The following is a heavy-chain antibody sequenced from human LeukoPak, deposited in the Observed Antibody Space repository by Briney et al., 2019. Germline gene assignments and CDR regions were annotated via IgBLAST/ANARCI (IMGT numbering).Heavy chain of an antibody. V-gene: IGHV1-18*01. Sequence: ASVKVSCKASGYTFTSYGISWVRQAPGQGLEWMGWISAYNGNTNYAQKLQGRVTMTTDTSTSTAYMELRSLRSDDTAVYYCARKAKYDILTGSFPMDVWGQGTTVTVSS. CDR3: ARKAKYDILTGSFPMDV. CDR2: ISAYNGNT. J-gene: IGHJ6*02. D-gene: IGHD3-9*01. CDR1: GYTFTSYG.